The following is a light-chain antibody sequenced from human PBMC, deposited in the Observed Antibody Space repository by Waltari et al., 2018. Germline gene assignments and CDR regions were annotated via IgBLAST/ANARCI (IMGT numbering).Light chain of an antibody. V-gene: IGLV2-11*01. CDR3: CSYAGSYTWV. CDR1: SGDVGGNNY. Sequence: QSALTQPRSVSGSPGQSVTISCTGTSGDVGGNNYVSWYHQHPGKAPKVMIYDLSRRPSGVPDRFSGSRSANTASLTISELQAEDEADYYCCSYAGSYTWVFGGGTKVTVL. J-gene: IGLJ3*02. CDR2: DLS.